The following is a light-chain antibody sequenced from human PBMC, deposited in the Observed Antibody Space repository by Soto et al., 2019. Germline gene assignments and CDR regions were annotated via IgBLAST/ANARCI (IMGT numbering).Light chain of an antibody. J-gene: IGKJ4*01. V-gene: IGKV1-5*03. CDR2: KAS. Sequence: DIQMAQSSSTLSASVGDRVSITCRASQTINNLMAWYQQKPGQAPKLLIYKASNLETGVPSRFSGSGSGTEFTLTISSLQPDDFATSYCQQYSSYPPLTFGGGTKVYIK. CDR1: QTINNL. CDR3: QQYSSYPPLT.